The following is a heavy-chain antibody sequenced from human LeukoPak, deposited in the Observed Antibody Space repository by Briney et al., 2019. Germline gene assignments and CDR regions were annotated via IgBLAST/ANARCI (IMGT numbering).Heavy chain of an antibody. Sequence: PGGSLRLSCAASGFTFSSYGMHWVRQAPGKGLEWVAVIWYDGSNKYYADYVKGRFTISRDNSKNTLYLQMNSLRAEDTAVYYCARSYSGFSVVDYWGQGTLVTVSS. CDR1: GFTFSSYG. J-gene: IGHJ4*02. V-gene: IGHV3-33*01. D-gene: IGHD5-12*01. CDR3: ARSYSGFSVVDY. CDR2: IWYDGSNK.